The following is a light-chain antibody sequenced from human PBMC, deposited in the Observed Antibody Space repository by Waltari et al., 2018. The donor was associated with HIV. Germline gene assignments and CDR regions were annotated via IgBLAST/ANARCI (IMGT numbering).Light chain of an antibody. J-gene: IGKJ2*01. CDR3: QQYNNWLMYT. V-gene: IGKV3-15*01. CDR2: GAS. CDR1: QSVSSN. Sequence: EIVMTQSPATLSVSPGERATLSCRASQSVSSNLAWYQQKPGQAPRLPIYGASTRATGIPARFSGSGSGTEFTLTISSLQSEDFAVYYCQQYNNWLMYTFGQGTKLEIK.